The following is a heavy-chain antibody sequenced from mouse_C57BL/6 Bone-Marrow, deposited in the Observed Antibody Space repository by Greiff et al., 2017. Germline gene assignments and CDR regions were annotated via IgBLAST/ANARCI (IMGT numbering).Heavy chain of an antibody. J-gene: IGHJ4*01. CDR1: GFTFSDFY. CDR3: ALVTTGYYAMDY. D-gene: IGHD2-2*01. Sequence: EVHLVESGGGLVQSGRSLRLSCATSGFTFSDFYMEWVRQAPGKGLEWIAASRNKANDYTTEYSASVKGRFIVSRDTSQSILYLQMNALRAEDTAIYYCALVTTGYYAMDYWGQGTSVTVSS. V-gene: IGHV7-1*01. CDR2: SRNKANDYTT.